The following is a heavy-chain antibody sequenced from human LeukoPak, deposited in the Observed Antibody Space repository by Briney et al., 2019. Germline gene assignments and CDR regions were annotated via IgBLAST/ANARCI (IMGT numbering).Heavy chain of an antibody. J-gene: IGHJ4*02. CDR1: GFIFSTYA. V-gene: IGHV3-23*01. CDR3: AKGPEAKYESGWYPHYFDD. CDR2: ISGGMEKI. D-gene: IGHD6-19*01. Sequence: GGSLRLSCAASGFIFSTYAVTWVRQAPGKGVEWVSSISGGMEKIYYLDSVKGRFTISRDNFRNMLYLQMNSLRVDDTAVYYCAKGPEAKYESGWYPHYFDDWGQGTLVTVSS.